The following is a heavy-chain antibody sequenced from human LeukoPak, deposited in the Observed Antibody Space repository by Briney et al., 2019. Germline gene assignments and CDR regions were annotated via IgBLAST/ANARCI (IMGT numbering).Heavy chain of an antibody. V-gene: IGHV4-38-2*02. D-gene: IGHD3-22*01. J-gene: IGHJ4*02. CDR2: IYHSGST. CDR3: ARVTTSSYYDSSGWFDY. CDR1: GHSIINSYY. Sequence: SETLSLTCTVSGHSIINSYYWGWIRQPPGKGLEWIGSIYHSGSTYYNPSLKSRVTISVDTSKNQFSLKLSSVTAADTAVYYCARVTTSSYYDSSGWFDYWGQGTLVTVSS.